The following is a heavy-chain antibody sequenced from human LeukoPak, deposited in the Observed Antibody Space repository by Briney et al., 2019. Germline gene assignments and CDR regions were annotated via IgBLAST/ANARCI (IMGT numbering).Heavy chain of an antibody. Sequence: SETLSLTCTVSGGSISSYYWSWIRQPPGKGLEWIGYIYYSGSTNCNPSLKSRVTISVDTSKNQFSLKLSSVTAADTAVYYCARDIGSFSPGNLDYWGQGTLVTVSS. D-gene: IGHD1-26*01. V-gene: IGHV4-59*01. CDR2: IYYSGST. CDR3: ARDIGSFSPGNLDY. CDR1: GGSISSYY. J-gene: IGHJ4*02.